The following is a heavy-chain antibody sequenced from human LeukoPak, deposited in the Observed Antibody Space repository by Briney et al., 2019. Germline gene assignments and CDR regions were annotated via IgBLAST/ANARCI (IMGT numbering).Heavy chain of an antibody. CDR2: ISWNSGSI. J-gene: IGHJ3*02. Sequence: PGGSLRLSCKASGFTFGDHALHWVRQAPGKGLEWVSGISWNSGSIGYADSVKGRFTISRDNAKNSLYLQMNSLRAEDTALYYCAKPYYYDSSGYDLDAFDIWGQGTMVTVSS. D-gene: IGHD3-22*01. CDR1: GFTFGDHA. V-gene: IGHV3-9*01. CDR3: AKPYYYDSSGYDLDAFDI.